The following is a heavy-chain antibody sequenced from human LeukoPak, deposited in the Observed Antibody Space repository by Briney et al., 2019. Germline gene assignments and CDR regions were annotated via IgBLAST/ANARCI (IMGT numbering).Heavy chain of an antibody. J-gene: IGHJ5*02. V-gene: IGHV3-30*02. CDR2: IRYDGSNK. D-gene: IGHD6-6*01. Sequence: GGSLRLSCAASGFTFSSYAMHWVRQAPGKGLEWVAFIRYDGSNKYYADSVKGRFTISRDNSKNTLYLQMNSLRAEDTAVYYCAKGPYSSSSDNWFDPWGQGTLVTVSS. CDR3: AKGPYSSSSDNWFDP. CDR1: GFTFSSYA.